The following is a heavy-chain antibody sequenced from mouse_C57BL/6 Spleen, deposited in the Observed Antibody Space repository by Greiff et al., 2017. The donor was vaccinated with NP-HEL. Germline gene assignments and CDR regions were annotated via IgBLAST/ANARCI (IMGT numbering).Heavy chain of an antibody. V-gene: IGHV1-4*01. J-gene: IGHJ2*01. D-gene: IGHD1-1*01. CDR3: ARVSTVVPFDY. CDR2: INPSSGYT. CDR1: GYTFTSYT. Sequence: VKLQESGAELARPGASVKMSCKASGYTFTSYTMHWVKQRPGQGLEWIGYINPSSGYTKYNQKFKDKATLTADKSSSTAYMQLSSLTSEDSAVYYCARVSTVVPFDYWGQGTTLTVSS.